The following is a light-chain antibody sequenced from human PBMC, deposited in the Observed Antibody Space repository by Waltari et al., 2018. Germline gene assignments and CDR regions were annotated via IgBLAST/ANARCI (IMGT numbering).Light chain of an antibody. Sequence: QTALTQPASVSGSPGQSITISCAGTSSDVGDYNYVSRYQQYPGEAPKLIIYDVSHRPSGVSNRFSGSKSGNTASLTISGLQAEDEADYYCSSYISDDTLDVFGTGTKVTVL. CDR3: SSYISDDTLDV. CDR1: SSDVGDYNY. CDR2: DVS. V-gene: IGLV2-14*03. J-gene: IGLJ1*01.